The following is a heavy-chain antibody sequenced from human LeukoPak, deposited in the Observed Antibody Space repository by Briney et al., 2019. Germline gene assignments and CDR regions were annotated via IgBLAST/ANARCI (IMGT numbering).Heavy chain of an antibody. J-gene: IGHJ4*02. CDR3: AGESMVGGALQD. Sequence: GGSLRLSCAASGFTFDRYWMHWVRQTPGKRLVWVSRINQDGRYITYADSVQGRFTISRDTATNKLFLQMNSLRAEDTAVNYCAGESMVGGALQDWGQGALVTVSS. CDR1: GFTFDRYW. V-gene: IGHV3-74*01. CDR2: INQDGRYI. D-gene: IGHD2-8*01.